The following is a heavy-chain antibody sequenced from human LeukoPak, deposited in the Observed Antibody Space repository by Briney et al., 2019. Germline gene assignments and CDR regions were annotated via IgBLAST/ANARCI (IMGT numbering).Heavy chain of an antibody. Sequence: SETLSPTCTVSGGSIASAGYYWSWIRQPPGKGLEWIGYIYYSGSTYYNPSLKSRVTISVDTSKNQFSLKLSSVTAADTAVYYCARGRRDDSSGSYYYFDYWGQGTLVTVSS. D-gene: IGHD3-22*01. CDR3: ARGRRDDSSGSYYYFDY. J-gene: IGHJ4*02. CDR1: GGSIASAGYY. CDR2: IYYSGST. V-gene: IGHV4-30-4*01.